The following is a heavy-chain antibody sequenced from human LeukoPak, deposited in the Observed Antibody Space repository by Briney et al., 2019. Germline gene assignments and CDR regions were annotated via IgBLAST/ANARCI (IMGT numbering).Heavy chain of an antibody. J-gene: IGHJ6*03. V-gene: IGHV4-59*12. CDR1: GGSISYYY. Sequence: SETLSLTCTVSGGSISYYYWSWLRQPPGKGLEWIGYIYYSGNTNYNPSLKSRVTISVDTSKNQFSLKLSSVTAADTAVYYCARDPYSGTYGNTYYYYMDVWGKGTTVTISS. CDR3: ARDPYSGTYGNTYYYYMDV. CDR2: IYYSGNT. D-gene: IGHD1-26*01.